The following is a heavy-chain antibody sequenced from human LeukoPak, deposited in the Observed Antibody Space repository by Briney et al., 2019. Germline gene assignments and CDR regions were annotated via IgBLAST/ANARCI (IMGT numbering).Heavy chain of an antibody. J-gene: IGHJ4*02. CDR1: GDSISSSSYY. D-gene: IGHD3-3*01. Sequence: SETLSLTCTVSGDSISSSSYYWNWIRQPPGEGLEWIASISYTGSTYYNLSLKSRVAISVDTSKNQFSLKLSSVTAADTAVYYCARLRSGFWSGYYPDYWGQGTLVTVSS. CDR2: ISYTGST. V-gene: IGHV4-39*01. CDR3: ARLRSGFWSGYYPDY.